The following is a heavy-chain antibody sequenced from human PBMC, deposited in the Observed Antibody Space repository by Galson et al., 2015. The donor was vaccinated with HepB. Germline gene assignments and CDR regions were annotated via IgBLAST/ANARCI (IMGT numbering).Heavy chain of an antibody. CDR2: MNPNSGNT. J-gene: IGHJ6*03. D-gene: IGHD6-6*01. V-gene: IGHV1-8*01. CDR3: ARGRIAARPKVRYYYTDV. CDR1: GYTFTSYD. Sequence: SVKVSCKASGYTFTSYDINWVRQATGQGLEWMGWMNPNSGNTGYAQKFQGRVTMTRNTSISTAYMELSSLRSEDTAVYYCARGRIAARPKVRYYYTDVWGKGTTVTVSS.